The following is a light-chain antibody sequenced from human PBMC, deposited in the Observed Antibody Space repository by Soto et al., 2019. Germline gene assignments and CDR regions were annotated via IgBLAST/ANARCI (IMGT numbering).Light chain of an antibody. CDR1: QNIRYY. Sequence: EIVLTQSPATLSLSPGERATLSCRASQNIRYYLAWYQQKTGQAPRLLIYDASNRATGIPARFSGSGSGTDFTLTITSLEPEDFAVYYCQQRSNWPPITFGQGTRLEMK. J-gene: IGKJ5*01. CDR2: DAS. V-gene: IGKV3-11*01. CDR3: QQRSNWPPIT.